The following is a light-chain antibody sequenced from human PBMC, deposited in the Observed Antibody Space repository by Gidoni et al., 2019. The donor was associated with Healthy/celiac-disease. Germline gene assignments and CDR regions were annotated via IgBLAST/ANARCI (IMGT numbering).Light chain of an antibody. V-gene: IGKV3-20*01. CDR2: GAS. Sequence: EILLTQSPGTLSLSPGERATLSCRASQSVSSSYLAWYQQKPGQAPRLLIYGASSSATGIPDRFSGSGSGTDFTLTISRLEPEDFAVYYCQQYGSSPPFGGGTKVEIK. CDR3: QQYGSSPP. J-gene: IGKJ4*01. CDR1: QSVSSSY.